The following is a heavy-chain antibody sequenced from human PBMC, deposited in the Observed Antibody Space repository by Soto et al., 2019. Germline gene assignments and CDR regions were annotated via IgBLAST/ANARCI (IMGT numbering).Heavy chain of an antibody. J-gene: IGHJ4*02. D-gene: IGHD6-13*01. CDR2: IYYSGST. CDR1: GGSISSYY. V-gene: IGHV4-59*01. Sequence: SETLSLTCTVSGGSISSYYWSWIRLPPGKGLEWIGYIYYSGSTNYNPFLKSRVTISVDMSKNQFSLNLSSVTAADTAVYYCARALPTLAAAVHFEYWGQGTLVTVSS. CDR3: ARALPTLAAAVHFEY.